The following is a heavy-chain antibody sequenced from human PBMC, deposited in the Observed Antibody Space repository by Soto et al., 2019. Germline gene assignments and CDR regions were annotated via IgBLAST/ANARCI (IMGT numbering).Heavy chain of an antibody. CDR2: IKQDGSGK. CDR3: ARDQDDSSDAFDI. CDR1: GITFSNYW. Sequence: EVHLVESGGGLVQPGGSLRLSCAASGITFSNYWMTWVRQAPGKGLEWVANIKQDGSGKYYVDSVKGRFTISRDNAKNSLYLQMNSLRAEDTAVYYCARDQDDSSDAFDIWGQGTMVTVSP. J-gene: IGHJ3*02. V-gene: IGHV3-7*01. D-gene: IGHD3-3*01.